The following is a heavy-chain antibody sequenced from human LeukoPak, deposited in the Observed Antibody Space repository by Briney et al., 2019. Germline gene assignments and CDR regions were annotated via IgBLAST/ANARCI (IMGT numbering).Heavy chain of an antibody. Sequence: GGSLRLSCAASGFTFDDHAMHWVRQVPGRGLGGVSGIGWSSGSVGYADSVKGRFTISRDNAKNSLYLQMNSLRPDDTAFYYCARDMEGSGRFSPLDYWGQGALVTVSS. V-gene: IGHV3-9*01. CDR2: IGWSSGSV. J-gene: IGHJ4*02. CDR3: ARDMEGSGRFSPLDY. D-gene: IGHD3-10*01. CDR1: GFTFDDHA.